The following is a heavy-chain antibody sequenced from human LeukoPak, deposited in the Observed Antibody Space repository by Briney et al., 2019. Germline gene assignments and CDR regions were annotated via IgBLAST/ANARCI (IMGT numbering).Heavy chain of an antibody. Sequence: AETLCLTCTVSGGSISSYYWSWIRQPPGKGLEWIGEINHSGSTNYNPSLKSRVTISVDTSKNQFSLKLSSVTAADTAVYYCAKYSSGPYYYGMDVWGQGTTVTVSS. J-gene: IGHJ6*02. D-gene: IGHD6-19*01. CDR3: AKYSSGPYYYGMDV. CDR2: INHSGST. CDR1: GGSISSYY. V-gene: IGHV4-34*01.